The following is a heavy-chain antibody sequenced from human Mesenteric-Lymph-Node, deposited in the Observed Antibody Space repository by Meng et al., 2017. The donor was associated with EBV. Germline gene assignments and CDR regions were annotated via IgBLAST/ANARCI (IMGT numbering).Heavy chain of an antibody. J-gene: IGHJ4*02. CDR1: GGSIRSSNW. D-gene: IGHD4-17*01. CDR3: ARVTVTGGYYFDY. V-gene: IGHV4-4*02. CDR2: IYHSGRT. Sequence: QVQRQRSGRGLGKPSGTLPLPCAVSGGSIRSSNWWSWVRQPPGKELEWIGEIYHSGRTSYNPSLKSRVSLSVEKSKNHFSLNLSCVTAADTAVYYCARVTVTGGYYFDYWGQGSLVTVSS.